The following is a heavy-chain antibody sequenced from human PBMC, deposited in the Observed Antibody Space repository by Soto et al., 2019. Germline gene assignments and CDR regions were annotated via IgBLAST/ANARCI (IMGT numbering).Heavy chain of an antibody. Sequence: QVQLVQSGAEVKKPGASVKVSCKASGYTFTSYGISWVRQAPGQGLEWMGWVSAYNGNTNYAQRLQGRITMTTNTSTNTAYMKLRSLRSDDTAVYYCAGDPPDQNDFWGQGTLVTVSS. J-gene: IGHJ4*02. CDR1: GYTFTSYG. CDR3: AGDPPDQNDF. D-gene: IGHD2-2*01. V-gene: IGHV1-18*01. CDR2: VSAYNGNT.